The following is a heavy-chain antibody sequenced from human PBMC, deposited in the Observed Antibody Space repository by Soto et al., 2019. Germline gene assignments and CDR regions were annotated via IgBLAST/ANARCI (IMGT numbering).Heavy chain of an antibody. CDR1: GYTFSSYV. CDR3: ARDTGDGTFDF. D-gene: IGHD7-27*01. Sequence: ASVNVSCKASGYTFSSYVMHWVRQAPGQRLEWMGWINAGYGNTKSSQKFQDRVTISRDTSASTAYMELTSLRSEDTAVYYCARDTGDGTFDFWGQGTLVTVSS. V-gene: IGHV1-3*01. CDR2: INAGYGNT. J-gene: IGHJ4*02.